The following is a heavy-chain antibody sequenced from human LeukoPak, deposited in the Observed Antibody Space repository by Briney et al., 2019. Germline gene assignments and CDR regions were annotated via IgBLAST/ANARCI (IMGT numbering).Heavy chain of an antibody. V-gene: IGHV4-59*01. J-gene: IGHJ4*02. CDR1: GGSISSYY. Sequence: TTSETLSLTCTVSGGSISSYYWSWIRQPPGKGLEWIGYIYYSGSTNYNPSLKSRVTISVDTSKNQFSLKLSSVTAADTAVYYCATSDILGATLGYWGQGTLVTVSS. CDR2: IYYSGST. D-gene: IGHD1-26*01. CDR3: ATSDILGATLGY.